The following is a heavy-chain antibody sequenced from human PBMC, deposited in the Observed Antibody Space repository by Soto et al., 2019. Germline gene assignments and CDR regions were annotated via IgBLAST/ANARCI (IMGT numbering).Heavy chain of an antibody. V-gene: IGHV1-18*01. Sequence: QVQLVQSGAEVKKPGASVKVSCKASGYTFTSYGISWVRQAPGQGLEWMGWISAYNGNTNYAQKLQGRVTMTTDTSTRPAYMELRSLRSHDTAVYYCARGRNDRSVLLWFGEPYDYWGQGTLVTVSS. J-gene: IGHJ4*02. CDR3: ARGRNDRSVLLWFGEPYDY. CDR2: ISAYNGNT. D-gene: IGHD3-10*01. CDR1: GYTFTSYG.